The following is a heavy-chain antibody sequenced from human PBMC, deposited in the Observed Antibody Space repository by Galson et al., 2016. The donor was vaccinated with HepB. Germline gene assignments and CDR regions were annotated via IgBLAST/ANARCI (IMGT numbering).Heavy chain of an antibody. V-gene: IGHV1-18*01. CDR3: ARGSAYPNWYFDL. CDR2: VTTYNYNT. CDR1: GYTFTNYG. J-gene: IGHJ2*01. Sequence: SVKVSCKASGYTFTNYGISWVRQAPGQGLEWMGWVTTYNYNTNYAHNLQGRVTMTTDTSTTTAYMELRNLRSDDTAIYYCARGSAYPNWYFDLWGRGTLVTVSS. D-gene: IGHD5-12*01.